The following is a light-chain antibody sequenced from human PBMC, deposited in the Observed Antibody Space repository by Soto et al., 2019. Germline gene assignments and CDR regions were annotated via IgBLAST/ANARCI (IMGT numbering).Light chain of an antibody. CDR1: TSDVGAYDF. J-gene: IGLJ1*01. CDR3: SSYTSSSTRV. Sequence: QSALPQPASVSGSPGQSITISCTGTTSDVGAYDFVSWYQQHPDKAPKLMIYEVSNRPSGVSTRFSGAKSVNTATLTISGLQAEDEADYYCSSYTSSSTRVFGTGTKLTVL. CDR2: EVS. V-gene: IGLV2-14*03.